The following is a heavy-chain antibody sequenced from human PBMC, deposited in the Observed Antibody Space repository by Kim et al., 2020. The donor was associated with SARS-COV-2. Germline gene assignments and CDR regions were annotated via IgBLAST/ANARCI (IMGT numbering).Heavy chain of an antibody. CDR2: INHSGST. J-gene: IGHJ4*01. CDR1: GVSFSGYY. CDR3: ACSCLPNHYFYY. D-gene: IGHD2-2*01. Sequence: SETLSLTCAAYGVSFSGYYWSWIRQPPGKGLEWIGEINHSGSTNYNPSFMSRVSISADTTNNQSSLKQSSVIAADTAAVYCACSCLPNHYFYYWGQEPW. V-gene: IGHV4-34*01.